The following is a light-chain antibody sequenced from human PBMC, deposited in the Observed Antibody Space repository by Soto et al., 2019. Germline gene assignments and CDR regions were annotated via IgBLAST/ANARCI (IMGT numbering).Light chain of an antibody. CDR3: VQGAHWPRA. V-gene: IGKV2-30*02. Sequence: DVVLTQSPLSLPVTLGQSASISCRSSQSLVHSDGSTYLNWLQQRPGQSPRRLIYKVSKRDSGVPDRFSGSVSGTDFTLTISRVEAEDVGVYYCVQGAHWPRAFGQGTKVEIK. CDR2: KVS. J-gene: IGKJ1*01. CDR1: QSLVHSDGSTY.